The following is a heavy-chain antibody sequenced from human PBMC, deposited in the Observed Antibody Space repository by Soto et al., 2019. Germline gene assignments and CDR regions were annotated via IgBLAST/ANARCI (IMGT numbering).Heavy chain of an antibody. D-gene: IGHD3-10*01. CDR1: GYTFTSYA. V-gene: IGHV1-3*01. Sequence: ASVKVSCKASGYTFTSYAMHWVRQAPGQRLEWMGWINAGNGNTKYSQKFQGRVTITRDTSASTAYMELSSLRSEDTAVYYCARGYGSGSPYPYYFDYWGQGTLVTVSS. CDR3: ARGYGSGSPYPYYFDY. CDR2: INAGNGNT. J-gene: IGHJ4*02.